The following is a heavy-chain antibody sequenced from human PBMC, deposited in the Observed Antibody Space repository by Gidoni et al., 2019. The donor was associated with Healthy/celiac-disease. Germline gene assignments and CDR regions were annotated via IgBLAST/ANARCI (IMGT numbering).Heavy chain of an antibody. Sequence: EVQLLESGGGLVQPGGSLRLSCAASGFTFSSYARSWVRQAPGKGLELVSAMSGSGGSTYYADSVKGRFTISRDNSKNTLYLQMNSLRAEDTAVYYCAKPDYYGSGSYPLNAFDIWGQGTMVTVSS. CDR2: MSGSGGST. D-gene: IGHD3-10*01. CDR1: GFTFSSYA. V-gene: IGHV3-23*01. CDR3: AKPDYYGSGSYPLNAFDI. J-gene: IGHJ3*02.